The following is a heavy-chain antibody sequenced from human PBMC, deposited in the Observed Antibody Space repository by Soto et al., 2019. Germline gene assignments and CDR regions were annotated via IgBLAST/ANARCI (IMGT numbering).Heavy chain of an antibody. D-gene: IGHD6-6*01. J-gene: IGHJ4*02. Sequence: GGSLRLSCAASGFTFSSYWMSWVRQAPGKGLEWVANIKQDGSEKYYVDSVKGRFTITRDNAKNSLYLQMNSLRAEDTGVYYGARSLSIAARDYWGQGTLVTVSS. CDR1: GFTFSSYW. CDR3: ARSLSIAARDY. CDR2: IKQDGSEK. V-gene: IGHV3-7*03.